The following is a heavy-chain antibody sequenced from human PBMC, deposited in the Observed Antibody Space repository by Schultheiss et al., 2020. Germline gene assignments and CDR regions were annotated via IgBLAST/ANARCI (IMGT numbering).Heavy chain of an antibody. CDR1: GFTFSSYG. CDR3: ARSCTAGSCYN. CDR2: IWYDGSNK. V-gene: IGHV3-33*03. Sequence: GGSLRLSCAASGFTFSSYGMHWVRQAPGKGQEWVAVIWYDGSNKYYADSVKGRFTISRDNAKNSLYLQMNSLKTEDTAVYYCARSCTAGSCYNWGQGTLVTVSS. D-gene: IGHD2-15*01. J-gene: IGHJ4*02.